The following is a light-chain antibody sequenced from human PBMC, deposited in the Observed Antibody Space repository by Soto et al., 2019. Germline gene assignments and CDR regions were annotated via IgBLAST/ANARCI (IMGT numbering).Light chain of an antibody. CDR3: QQYRSRGT. J-gene: IGKJ1*01. V-gene: IGKV1-5*01. Sequence: DIQMTQSPSTLSASVGDRVTMTCRASQGISNRLAWYQQQPGKAPRLVIYDASTLQTGVPSRFSGTRSGTEFTLTISSLQSDDFAAYYCQQYRSRGTFGQGTKVDI. CDR1: QGISNR. CDR2: DAS.